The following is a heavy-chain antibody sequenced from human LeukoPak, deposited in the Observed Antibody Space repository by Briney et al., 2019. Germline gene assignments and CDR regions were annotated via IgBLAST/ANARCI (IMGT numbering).Heavy chain of an antibody. CDR2: IYHTGGT. J-gene: IGHJ4*02. CDR3: ARDAQTYYYNTSGYYFEY. V-gene: IGHV4-38-2*02. D-gene: IGHD3-22*01. Sequence: PSETLSLTCAVSGYSISNSYYWGWIRQPPGKGLEWIGSIYHTGGTYYNPSLKSRVTISIDTSKNQFSLILSSVTAADTAVYYCARDAQTYYYNTSGYYFEYWGQGTLVTVSS. CDR1: GYSISNSYY.